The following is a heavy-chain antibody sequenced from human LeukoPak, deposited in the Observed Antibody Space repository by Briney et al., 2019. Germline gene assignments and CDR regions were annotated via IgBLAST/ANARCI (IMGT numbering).Heavy chain of an antibody. J-gene: IGHJ4*02. CDR1: GGTFSIYA. Sequence: ASVTVSCKASGGTFSIYAISWVRQAPGQGLEWMGRIIPILGIANYAQKFQGRVTITADKSTSTAYMELSSLRSEDTAVYYCARAGFRSDPLPDYWGQGTLVTVSS. CDR3: ARAGFRSDPLPDY. V-gene: IGHV1-69*04. CDR2: IIPILGIA. D-gene: IGHD2-15*01.